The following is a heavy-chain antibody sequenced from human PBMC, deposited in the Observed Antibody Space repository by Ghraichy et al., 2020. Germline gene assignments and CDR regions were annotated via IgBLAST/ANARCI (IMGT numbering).Heavy chain of an antibody. D-gene: IGHD3-10*01. V-gene: IGHV3-74*01. CDR3: ARAGELWKIDY. Sequence: GGSLRLSCAASGFTFSNYWMHWVRQAPGKGPMWVSLIYNDGSGTAYADSVKGRFTISRDNGKNTLYLEMNSLRVEDTAVYYCARAGELWKIDYWGQGSLVTVSS. J-gene: IGHJ4*02. CDR2: IYNDGSGT. CDR1: GFTFSNYW.